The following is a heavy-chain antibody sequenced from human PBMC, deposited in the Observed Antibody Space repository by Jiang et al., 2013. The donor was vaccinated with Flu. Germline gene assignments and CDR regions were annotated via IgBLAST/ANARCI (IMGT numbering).Heavy chain of an antibody. D-gene: IGHD3-9*01. CDR1: GFSLSTSGMC. J-gene: IGHJ6*02. V-gene: IGHV2-70*11. CDR2: IDWDDDK. Sequence: TTQTLTLTCTFSGFSLSTSGMCVSWIRQPPGKALEWLARIDWDDDKYYSTSLKTRLTISKDTSKNQVVLTMTNMDPVDTATYYCARSPVYYDILTGYYNHYYYGMDVWGQGTTVTVSS. CDR3: ARSPVYYDILTGYYNHYYYGMDV.